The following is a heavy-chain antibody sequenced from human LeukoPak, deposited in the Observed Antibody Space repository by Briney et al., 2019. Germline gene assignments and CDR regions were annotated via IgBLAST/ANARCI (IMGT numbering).Heavy chain of an antibody. CDR3: ARDPTLSIVGATQPFDY. Sequence: ASVKVSCKASGYTFTSYGISWVRQAPGQGLEWMGWISAYNGNTNYAQKLQGRVTMTTDTSTSTAYMELRSLRSDDTAVYYCARDPTLSIVGATQPFDYWGQGTLVTVSS. CDR2: ISAYNGNT. D-gene: IGHD1-26*01. CDR1: GYTFTSYG. V-gene: IGHV1-18*01. J-gene: IGHJ4*02.